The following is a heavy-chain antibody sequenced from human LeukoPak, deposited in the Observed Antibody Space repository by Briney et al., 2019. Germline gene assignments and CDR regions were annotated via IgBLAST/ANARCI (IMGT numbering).Heavy chain of an antibody. CDR1: GFTFSSYG. V-gene: IGHV3-23*01. Sequence: HAGGSLRLSCAASGFTFSSYGMSWVRQAPGKGLEWVSAISGSGGSTYYADSVKGRFTISRDNSKNTLYLQMNSLRAEDTAVYYCAKETGFGEYIGEYYFDYWGQGTLVTVSS. D-gene: IGHD3-10*01. CDR3: AKETGFGEYIGEYYFDY. J-gene: IGHJ4*02. CDR2: ISGSGGST.